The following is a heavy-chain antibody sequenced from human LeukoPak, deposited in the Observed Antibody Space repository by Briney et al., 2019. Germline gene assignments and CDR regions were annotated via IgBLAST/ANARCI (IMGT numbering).Heavy chain of an antibody. CDR3: ARHLQNGSGWYGVVDY. CDR2: ISYSGST. CDR1: GDSISSSSYY. D-gene: IGHD6-19*01. V-gene: IGHV4-39*01. J-gene: IGHJ4*02. Sequence: PSETLSLTCTVSGDSISSSSYYWGWIRQPPGKGLEWIGSISYSGSTYYNPSLRSRVTISVDPSKNQFSLKLNSVTAADTAVYYCARHLQNGSGWYGVVDYWGQGTLVTVSS.